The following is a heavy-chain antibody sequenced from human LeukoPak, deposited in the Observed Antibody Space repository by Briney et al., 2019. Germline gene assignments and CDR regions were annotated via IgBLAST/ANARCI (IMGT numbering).Heavy chain of an antibody. D-gene: IGHD2-15*01. V-gene: IGHV3-23*01. CDR1: GFTFSSYA. CDR2: ISGSGGST. CDR3: AKWVVVAARVRWFDP. Sequence: GPLRLSCAASGFTFSSYAMSWVRQAPGKGLEWVSAISGSGGSTYYADSVKGRFTISRDNSKNTLYLQMNSLRAEDTAVYYCAKWVVVAARVRWFDPWGQGTLVTVSS. J-gene: IGHJ5*02.